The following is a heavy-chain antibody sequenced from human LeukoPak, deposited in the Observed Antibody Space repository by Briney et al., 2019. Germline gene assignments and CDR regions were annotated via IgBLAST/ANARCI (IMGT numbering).Heavy chain of an antibody. J-gene: IGHJ4*02. CDR1: GFTFSRYA. V-gene: IGHV3-23*01. D-gene: IGHD6-13*01. CDR2: ISGSDGST. Sequence: GGSLTLSCAPSGFTFSRYAMSWVRQAPGNGLAWVSAISGSDGSTYFGDSLKGRFTISRDNSNNTLYLQLNSLRAEDTAVYYCAKGVRAAAGTSWPNWGQGTLVIVSS. CDR3: AKGVRAAAGTSWPN.